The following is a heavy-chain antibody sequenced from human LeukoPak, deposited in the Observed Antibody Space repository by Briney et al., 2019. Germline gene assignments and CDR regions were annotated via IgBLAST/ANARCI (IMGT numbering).Heavy chain of an antibody. V-gene: IGHV3-11*06. CDR3: ARGSAVAGHSHFDY. CDR2: ISNGGDST. CDR1: GFRFSDYY. Sequence: GGSLRLSCEASGFRFSDYYMTWIRQTPGGGLEWVSYISNGGDSTSYADSLEGRFTISRNNAKNSLYLRMNSLRAGDTAVYYCARGSAVAGHSHFDYWGQGTLVTVSS. D-gene: IGHD6-19*01. J-gene: IGHJ4*02.